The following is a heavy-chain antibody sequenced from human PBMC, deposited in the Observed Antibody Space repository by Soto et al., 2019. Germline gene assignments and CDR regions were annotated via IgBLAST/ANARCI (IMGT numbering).Heavy chain of an antibody. J-gene: IGHJ4*02. CDR3: ARRIAVAGLMYYFDY. V-gene: IGHV3-11*06. CDR2: ISSSSSYT. CDR1: GFTFSDYY. Sequence: PGGSLRLSCAASGFTFSDYYMSWIRQAPGKGLEWVSYISSSSSYTNYADSVKGRFTISRDNAKNSLYLQMNSLRAEDTAVYYCARRIAVAGLMYYFDYWVQGTLVTVSS. D-gene: IGHD6-19*01.